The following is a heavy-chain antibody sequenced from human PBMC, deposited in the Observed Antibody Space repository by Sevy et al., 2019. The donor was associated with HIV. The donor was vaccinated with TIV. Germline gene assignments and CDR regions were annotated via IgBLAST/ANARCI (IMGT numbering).Heavy chain of an antibody. Sequence: SETLSLTCTVSGASISSSSYYWGWIRQPPGKGLEWIGSIYYSGNPYYNPSLKSRITISVDTSKNRFSLKLSSVTAADTAVYYCARHAGNLVDATNNYFDLWGQGTLVTVSS. CDR2: IYYSGNP. CDR1: GASISSSSYY. D-gene: IGHD2-15*01. J-gene: IGHJ4*02. V-gene: IGHV4-39*01. CDR3: ARHAGNLVDATNNYFDL.